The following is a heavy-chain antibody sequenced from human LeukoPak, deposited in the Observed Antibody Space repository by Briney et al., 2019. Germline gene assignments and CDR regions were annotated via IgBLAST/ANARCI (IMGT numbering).Heavy chain of an antibody. J-gene: IGHJ5*02. D-gene: IGHD6-13*01. Sequence: SETLSLTCTVSGGSISSGGYYWSWIRQHPGKGLEWIGYIYYSGSTYYNPSLKSRVTISVDTSKNQFSLKLSSVTAADTAVYYCVRCGSNWYRWFDPWGQGTLVTVSS. CDR2: IYYSGST. CDR3: VRCGSNWYRWFDP. V-gene: IGHV4-31*03. CDR1: GGSISSGGYY.